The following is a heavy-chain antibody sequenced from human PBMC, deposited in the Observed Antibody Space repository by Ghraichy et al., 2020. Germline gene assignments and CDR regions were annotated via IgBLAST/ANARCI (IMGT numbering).Heavy chain of an antibody. CDR2: MNPNSGNT. Sequence: ASVKVSCKTSGYTFTNYDINWVRQATGQGLEWMGWMNPNSGNTGYIQKFQGRVTMTRNTSINTAYMELSSLRSEDTAVYYCARDYSGSGSYPYYWGQGILVTVSS. CDR1: GYTFTNYD. J-gene: IGHJ4*02. V-gene: IGHV1-8*01. D-gene: IGHD3-10*01. CDR3: ARDYSGSGSYPYY.